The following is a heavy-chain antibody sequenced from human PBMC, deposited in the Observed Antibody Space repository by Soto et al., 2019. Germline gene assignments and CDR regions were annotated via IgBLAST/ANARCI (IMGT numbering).Heavy chain of an antibody. D-gene: IGHD2-15*01. CDR2: IYYSGST. CDR1: GGSISSGGYY. Sequence: SETLSLTCTVSGGSISSGGYYWSWIRQHPGKGLEWTGYIYYSGSTYYNPSLKSRVTISVDTSKNQFSLKLSSVTAADTAVYYCARDQRCSGGSCYPSYGMDVWGQGTTVTVSS. CDR3: ARDQRCSGGSCYPSYGMDV. J-gene: IGHJ6*02. V-gene: IGHV4-31*03.